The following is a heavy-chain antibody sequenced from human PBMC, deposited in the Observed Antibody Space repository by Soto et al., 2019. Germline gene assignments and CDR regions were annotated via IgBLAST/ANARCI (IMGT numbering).Heavy chain of an antibody. CDR3: ARGIVNDFDY. J-gene: IGHJ4*02. CDR1: GFTFSSYS. Sequence: EVQLVESGGGLVQPGGSLRLSCAASGFTFSSYSMNWVRQAPGKGLEWVSYISSSSSTIYYADSVKGRFTISRDHAKNSLYLQMNSLRAEDTAGYYCARGIVNDFDYWGQGTLVTVSA. CDR2: ISSSSSTI. V-gene: IGHV3-48*01. D-gene: IGHD2-21*01.